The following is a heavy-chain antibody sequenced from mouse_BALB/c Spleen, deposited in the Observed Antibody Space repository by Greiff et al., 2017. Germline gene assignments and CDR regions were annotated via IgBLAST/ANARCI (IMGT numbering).Heavy chain of an antibody. Sequence: EVKLMESGGGLVQPGGSRKLSCAASGFTFSSFGMHWVRQAPEKGLEWVAYISSGSSTIYYADTVKGRFTIFRDNPKNTLFLQMTSLRSEDTAMYYWAREEYGDFDYWGPGTLVTVSA. CDR2: ISSGSSTI. J-gene: IGHJ3*01. D-gene: IGHD2-13*01. CDR3: AREEYGDFDY. V-gene: IGHV5-17*02. CDR1: GFTFSSFG.